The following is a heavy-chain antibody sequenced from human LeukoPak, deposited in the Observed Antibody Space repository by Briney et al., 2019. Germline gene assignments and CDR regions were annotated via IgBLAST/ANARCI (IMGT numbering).Heavy chain of an antibody. J-gene: IGHJ3*01. V-gene: IGHV1-18*01. Sequence: ASVKVSCKASGYTFTRYGISWVRRAPGQGLEWMGWISAYNGNTNYAQKFQGRVTMTTDTSTSTAYMELRSLRSDDTALYYCARESDVRTRRGDDAFDFWGQGTMVTVSS. CDR3: ARESDVRTRRGDDAFDF. D-gene: IGHD3-10*01. CDR1: GYTFTRYG. CDR2: ISAYNGNT.